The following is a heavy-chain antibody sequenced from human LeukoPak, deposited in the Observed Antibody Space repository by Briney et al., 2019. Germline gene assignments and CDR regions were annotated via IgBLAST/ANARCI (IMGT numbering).Heavy chain of an antibody. CDR2: INPNSGGT. D-gene: IGHD2-15*01. Sequence: ASVKVSCKASGYTFTGYYMHWVRQAPGQGLEWMGWINPNSGGTNYAQKFQGRVTMTGDTSISTAYMELSRLRSDDTAVYYCARDLRYCSGGSCYTPYQFDPWGQGTLVTVSS. CDR1: GYTFTGYY. J-gene: IGHJ5*02. CDR3: ARDLRYCSGGSCYTPYQFDP. V-gene: IGHV1-2*02.